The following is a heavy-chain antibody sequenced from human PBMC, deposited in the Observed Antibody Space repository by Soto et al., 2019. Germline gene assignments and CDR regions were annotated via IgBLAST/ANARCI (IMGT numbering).Heavy chain of an antibody. CDR2: ISGGGGST. D-gene: IGHD6-19*01. CDR3: VRGPTDSPLWVLQWPYGDY. CDR1: GFTFSSYA. Sequence: EVQLLESGGGLVQPGGSLRLSCAASGFTFSSYAMSWVRQAPGKGLGRVSAISGGGGSTYYADSVKGRFTISRDNSKNTLSLQKHSLRIEDTAVYYCVRGPTDSPLWVLQWPYGDYWGQGTLVTVSS. J-gene: IGHJ4*02. V-gene: IGHV3-23*01.